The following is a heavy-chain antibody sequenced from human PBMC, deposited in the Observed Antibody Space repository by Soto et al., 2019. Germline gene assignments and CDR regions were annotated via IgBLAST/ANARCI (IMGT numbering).Heavy chain of an antibody. CDR1: GVSVNSGSFY. D-gene: IGHD4-17*01. V-gene: IGHV4-61*01. J-gene: IGHJ4*02. Sequence: QVQLQESGPGLVKPSETLSLTCTVSGVSVNSGSFYWAWLRQPPGKGLEWLGFGSYSGTTNYKTSHKRRVTISVYTSRSQISLKVTSLTAADTAVYYCARGATVTQYDYGGQGTLGTVAS. CDR3: ARGATVTQYDY. CDR2: GSYSGTT.